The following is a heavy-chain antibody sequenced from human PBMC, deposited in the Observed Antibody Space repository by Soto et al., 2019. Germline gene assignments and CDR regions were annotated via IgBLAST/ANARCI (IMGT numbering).Heavy chain of an antibody. CDR2: ISAYNGNT. CDR3: AGGFRYSSSCPFFFFFGMDV. J-gene: IGHJ6*02. CDR1: GYTFTSYG. V-gene: IGHV1-18*01. Sequence: ASVKVSCKASGYTFTSYGISWVRQAPGQGLEWMGWISAYNGNTNYAQKLQGRVAMTTDTSTSTAYMELRSLRYDDTAVYYCAGGFRYSSSCPFFFFFGMDVWGQGTTVTVSS. D-gene: IGHD6-13*01.